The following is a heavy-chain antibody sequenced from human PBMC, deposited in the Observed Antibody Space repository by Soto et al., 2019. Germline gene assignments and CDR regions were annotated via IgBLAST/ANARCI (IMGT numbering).Heavy chain of an antibody. D-gene: IGHD3-22*01. CDR1: GYTFTSYG. Sequence: ASVKVSCKASGYTFTSYGISWVRQAPGQGLEWMGWISAYNGNTNYAQKLQGRATMTTDTSTSTAYMELRSLRSDDTAVYYCARVAGTMIVVVTQDYDYWGQGTLVTVSS. CDR3: ARVAGTMIVVVTQDYDY. CDR2: ISAYNGNT. V-gene: IGHV1-18*01. J-gene: IGHJ4*02.